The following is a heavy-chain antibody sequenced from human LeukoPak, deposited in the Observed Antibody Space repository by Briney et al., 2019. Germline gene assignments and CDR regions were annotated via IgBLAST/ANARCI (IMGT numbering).Heavy chain of an antibody. CDR1: GGSISNYY. D-gene: IGHD2-21*02. CDR3: ARLPGYCGGDCYSDY. CDR2: IYYSGST. Sequence: SETLSLTCTVSGGSISNYYWSWIRQPPGKGLEWIGYIYYSGSTNYKPSLKSRVTISVDTSKNQFSLKLSSVTAADTAVYYCARLPGYCGGDCYSDYWGQGTLVTVSS. J-gene: IGHJ4*02. V-gene: IGHV4-59*08.